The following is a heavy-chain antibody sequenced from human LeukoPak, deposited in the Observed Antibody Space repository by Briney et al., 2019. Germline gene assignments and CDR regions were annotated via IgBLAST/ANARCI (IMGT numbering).Heavy chain of an antibody. V-gene: IGHV3-23*01. D-gene: IGHD3-22*01. CDR1: GFTFSSHA. Sequence: GGSLRLSCAASGFTFSSHALIWLRQTPRKGLEWVSGTNADSSNRHYADSVKGRFTISRDNAKYTLYLQMNTLIAEDTATYFCAYLDSSGYYYGRLRYWGQGTPVTVSS. CDR2: TNADSSNR. J-gene: IGHJ4*02. CDR3: AYLDSSGYYYGRLRY.